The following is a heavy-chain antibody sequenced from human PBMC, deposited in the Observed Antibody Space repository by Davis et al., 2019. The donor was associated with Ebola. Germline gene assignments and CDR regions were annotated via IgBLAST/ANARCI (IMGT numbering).Heavy chain of an antibody. D-gene: IGHD3-3*01. CDR2: KPADGSNA. CDR3: AKASPGDFWSGYFLYY. V-gene: IGHV3-30*18. Sequence: PGGSLRLSCAASGFALIGYGMHWVRQAPGKGLEWVALKPADGSNAYYAESVKCRFTISRDSSQSTLFLQMNSLRAEDTAVYYCAKASPGDFWSGYFLYYWGQGTLVTVSS. J-gene: IGHJ4*02. CDR1: GFALIGYG.